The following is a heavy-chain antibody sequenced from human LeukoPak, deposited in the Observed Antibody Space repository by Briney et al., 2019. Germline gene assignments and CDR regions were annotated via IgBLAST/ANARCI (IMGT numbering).Heavy chain of an antibody. V-gene: IGHV4-4*02. CDR3: AIGRYLRNSEGVDY. Sequence: PSETLSLTCAVSGGSISSSNWWSWVRQPPGKGLEWIGEIYHSGSTNYNPSLKSRVTISVDKSKNQFSLKLSSVTAADTAVYYCAIGRYLRNSEGVDYWGQGTLVTVSS. CDR1: GGSISSSNW. D-gene: IGHD4-23*01. J-gene: IGHJ4*02. CDR2: IYHSGST.